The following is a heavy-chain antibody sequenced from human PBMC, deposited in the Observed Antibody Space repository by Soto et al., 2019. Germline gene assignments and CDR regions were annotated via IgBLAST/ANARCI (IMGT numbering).Heavy chain of an antibody. CDR2: VSYSGDTT. Sequence: EVQLLESGGGLVQPGGSLRLSCAASGFSFSTYAMTWVRQAPGKGLEWVSVVSYSGDTTYYAESVKARFTISRDNSKNTLYLQMNSLRGDDTAVYYCAKVYGSGSRPSYYGMDVWGQGTTVTVSS. CDR1: GFSFSTYA. CDR3: AKVYGSGSRPSYYGMDV. J-gene: IGHJ6*02. D-gene: IGHD2-15*01. V-gene: IGHV3-23*01.